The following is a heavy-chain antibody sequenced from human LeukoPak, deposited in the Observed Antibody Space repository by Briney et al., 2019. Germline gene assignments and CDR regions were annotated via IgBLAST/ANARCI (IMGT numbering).Heavy chain of an antibody. J-gene: IGHJ6*02. Sequence: SVKVSCKASGFTFTSSAMQWVRQARGQRLEWIGWIVVGGGNTNYAQKFQERVTITRDMSTSTAYMELSSLRSEDTAVYYCAARRLLWFGELRGMDVWGQGTTVTVSS. CDR2: IVVGGGNT. V-gene: IGHV1-58*02. CDR1: GFTFTSSA. CDR3: AARRLLWFGELRGMDV. D-gene: IGHD3-10*01.